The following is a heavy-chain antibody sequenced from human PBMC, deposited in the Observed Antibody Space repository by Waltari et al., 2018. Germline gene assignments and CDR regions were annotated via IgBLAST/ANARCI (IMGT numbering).Heavy chain of an antibody. CDR3: ARDFCSGSSCHYYFYGMDV. J-gene: IGHJ6*02. Sequence: EVQLVESGGGLVQPGRSLRLSCVASGFTLDDYVIHWVRQAPGKGLECVSGVKWISGSFGYADSVRGRFAMSRDNAKNTLYLEMNSLRPEDTALYYCARDFCSGSSCHYYFYGMDVWGQGTTVTVSS. CDR1: GFTLDDYV. CDR2: VKWISGSF. V-gene: IGHV3-9*01. D-gene: IGHD2-15*01.